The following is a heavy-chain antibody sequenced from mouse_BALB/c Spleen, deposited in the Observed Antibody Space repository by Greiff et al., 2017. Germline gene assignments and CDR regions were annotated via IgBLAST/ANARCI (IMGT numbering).Heavy chain of an antibody. Sequence: QVQLQQSGAELAKPGASVKMSCKASGYTFTSYWMHWVKQRPGQGLEWIGYINPSTGYTEYNQKFKDKATLTADKSSSTAYMQLSSLTSEDSAVYYCASDSSGYRYAMDYWGQGTSVTVSS. V-gene: IGHV1-7*01. CDR1: GYTFTSYW. CDR2: INPSTGYT. D-gene: IGHD3-2*01. CDR3: ASDSSGYRYAMDY. J-gene: IGHJ4*01.